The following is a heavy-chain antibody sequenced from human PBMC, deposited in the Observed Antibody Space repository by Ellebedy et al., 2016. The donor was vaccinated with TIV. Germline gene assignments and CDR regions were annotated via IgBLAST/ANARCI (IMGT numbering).Heavy chain of an antibody. CDR3: ARQIRSYSSSHFDS. J-gene: IGHJ4*02. V-gene: IGHV4-39*01. CDR2: IYYSGST. Sequence: SETLSLTCTVSGDSISSSSYYWGWIRQSPGRGLECIGTIYYSGSTFHNPSLKSRLTISVDTSTNQFSLKLSSVTAADTAVYYCARQIRSYSSSHFDSWGQGTLVTVSS. D-gene: IGHD6-6*01. CDR1: GDSISSSSYY.